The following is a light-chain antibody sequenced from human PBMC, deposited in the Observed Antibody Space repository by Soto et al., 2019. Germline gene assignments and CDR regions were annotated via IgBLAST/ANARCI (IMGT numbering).Light chain of an antibody. CDR2: EVT. CDR3: SSYTGGNPSYV. J-gene: IGLJ1*01. CDR1: SSDVGGYDY. V-gene: IGLV2-8*01. Sequence: QSVLTQPASVSGSPGQSVTISCTGTSSDVGGYDYVSWYQQHPGKAPKLMIYEVTIRPSGVSDRFSGSKSGNTASLTVSGLQAEDEADYYCSSYTGGNPSYVFGTGTKATVL.